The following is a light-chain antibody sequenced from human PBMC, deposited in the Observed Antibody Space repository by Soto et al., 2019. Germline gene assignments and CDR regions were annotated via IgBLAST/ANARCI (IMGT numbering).Light chain of an antibody. J-gene: IGKJ1*01. CDR2: DAS. V-gene: IGKV1-5*01. Sequence: DIQTTQSPSTLSASVGDRVTITCRASQSISSWLAWYQQKPGKAPKLLIYDASSLESGVPSRFSGSGSGTEFTLTISSLQPDDFATYYCQKYNSYSRTFGQGTKV. CDR3: QKYNSYSRT. CDR1: QSISSW.